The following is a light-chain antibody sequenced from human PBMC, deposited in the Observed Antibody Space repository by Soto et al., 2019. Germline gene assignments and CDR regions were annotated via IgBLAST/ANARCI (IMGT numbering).Light chain of an antibody. J-gene: IGKJ1*01. CDR3: QHCDSYWT. CDR1: QSISTS. Sequence: DIQMTQSPSTLSASVGDRVTITCRASQSISTSLAWYQQKPGKAPRVLIYKASSLESGVPSRFSGSGSGTEFTLTISSLQPDEFATYYCQHCDSYWTFGQGTKVETK. CDR2: KAS. V-gene: IGKV1-5*03.